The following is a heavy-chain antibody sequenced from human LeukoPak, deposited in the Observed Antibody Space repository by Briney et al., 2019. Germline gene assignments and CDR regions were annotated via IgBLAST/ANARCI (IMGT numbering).Heavy chain of an antibody. J-gene: IGHJ6*03. CDR1: GFTVSSNY. D-gene: IGHD6-13*01. CDR2: IYSGGST. V-gene: IGHV3-53*01. CDR3: ARDIAGGYYYMDV. Sequence: GGSLRLSCAASGFTVSSNYMSWVRQAPGKGLEWVSVIYSGGSTYYADSVKSRFTISRDNSKNTLYLQMNSLRAEDTAVYYCARDIAGGYYYMDVWGKGTTVTVSS.